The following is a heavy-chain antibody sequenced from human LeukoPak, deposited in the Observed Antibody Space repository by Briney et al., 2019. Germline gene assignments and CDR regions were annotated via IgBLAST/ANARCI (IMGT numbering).Heavy chain of an antibody. Sequence: PSETLSLTCTVSGASIISYYWNWIRQTPSNGLEWIASIYNGGNINYNPSLKSRVTISMDTSKSHFSLSLSSVTAADTAVYFCARASDIAVTSFDCWGQGLLVTVSA. CDR3: ARASDIAVTSFDC. J-gene: IGHJ4*02. D-gene: IGHD6-19*01. CDR2: IYNGGNI. V-gene: IGHV4-59*01. CDR1: GASIISYY.